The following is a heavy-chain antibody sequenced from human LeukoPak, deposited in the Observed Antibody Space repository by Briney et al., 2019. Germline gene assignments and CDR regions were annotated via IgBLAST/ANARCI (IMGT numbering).Heavy chain of an antibody. D-gene: IGHD3-10*01. J-gene: IGHJ4*02. CDR2: IYYSGST. CDR3: ARESPYYGSGSYIPFDY. CDR1: GGSISSYY. Sequence: SETLSLTCTVSGGSISSYYWSWIRQPPGRGLEWIGSIYYSGSTYYNPSLKSRVTISVDTSKNQFSLKLSSVTAADTAVYYCARESPYYGSGSYIPFDYWGQGTLVTVSS. V-gene: IGHV4-39*07.